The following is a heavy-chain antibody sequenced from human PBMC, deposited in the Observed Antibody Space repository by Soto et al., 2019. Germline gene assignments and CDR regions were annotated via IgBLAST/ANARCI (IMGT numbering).Heavy chain of an antibody. V-gene: IGHV3-30-3*01. Sequence: QVQLVESGGGVVQPGRSLRLSCAASGFTFSSYAMHCVRQAPGKGLEWVAVISDDGSNKYYADSVKGRFTISRDSSKHTLYLQMNSLRAEDTAVYYCARDRQQYYYGMDVWGQGTTVTVSS. J-gene: IGHJ6*02. CDR2: ISDDGSNK. CDR1: GFTFSSYA. CDR3: ARDRQQYYYGMDV. D-gene: IGHD6-13*01.